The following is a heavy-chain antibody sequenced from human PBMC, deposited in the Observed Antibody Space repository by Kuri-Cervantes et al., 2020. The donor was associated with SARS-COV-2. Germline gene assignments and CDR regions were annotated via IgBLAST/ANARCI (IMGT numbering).Heavy chain of an antibody. CDR3: TRATRVVIAIPFWFDP. CDR2: IKSKTDGGTT. V-gene: IGHV3-15*01. J-gene: IGHJ5*02. Sequence: GGSLRLSCAASGFTFSNAWMSWVRQAPGKGLGWVGRIKSKTDGGTTDYAAPVKGRFTISRDDSKNTLYLQMNSLKTEDTAVYYCTRATRVVIAIPFWFDPWGQGTLVTVSS. D-gene: IGHD2-21*01. CDR1: GFTFSNAW.